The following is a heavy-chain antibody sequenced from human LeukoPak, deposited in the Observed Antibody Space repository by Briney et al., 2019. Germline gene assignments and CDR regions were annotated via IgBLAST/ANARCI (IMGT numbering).Heavy chain of an antibody. J-gene: IGHJ4*02. Sequence: GASVKVSCKTSGYTFTNYGISWVRQAPGQGLEWMGWISGYNGNPRYAQKVQGRVTMTTDTSTNTAYMEVNSLRSDDTAIYYCARDPGLAVAGIRLFDYWGQGTLVIVSS. CDR1: GYTFTNYG. CDR3: ARDPGLAVAGIRLFDY. D-gene: IGHD6-19*01. V-gene: IGHV1-18*01. CDR2: ISGYNGNP.